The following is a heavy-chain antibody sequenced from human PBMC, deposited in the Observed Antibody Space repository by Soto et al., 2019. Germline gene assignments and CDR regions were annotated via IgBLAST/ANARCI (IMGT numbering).Heavy chain of an antibody. V-gene: IGHV3-23*05. CDR3: AKRRDYDCYFDC. CDR2: IVVSGTGT. D-gene: IGHD3-3*01. J-gene: IGHJ4*02. Sequence: LRLSCAASGFTFSTYAMSWVRQAPGKGLKWASSIVVSGTGTYYADSVKGRFTISRDHSKNTLYLHMNSLRVEDTAVYYCAKRRDYDCYFDCWGRGTLVTVSS. CDR1: GFTFSTYA.